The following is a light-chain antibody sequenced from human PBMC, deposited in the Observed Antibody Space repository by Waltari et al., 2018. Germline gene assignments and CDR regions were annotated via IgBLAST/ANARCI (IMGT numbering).Light chain of an antibody. V-gene: IGKV3-20*01. CDR1: QSVGSSS. Sequence: EIVLTPSPGTASLSPGDRVTLSRRARQSVGSSSLAWYQQKPGQAPRLVIYRASRRATGIPDRFSGSGSGTDFSLTISRLEPEDFAVYYCQQHGTLPATFGQGTKVEIK. J-gene: IGKJ1*01. CDR3: QQHGTLPAT. CDR2: RAS.